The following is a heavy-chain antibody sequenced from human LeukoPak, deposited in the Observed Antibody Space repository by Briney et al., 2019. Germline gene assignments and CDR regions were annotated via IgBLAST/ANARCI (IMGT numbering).Heavy chain of an antibody. CDR1: GFSLSRYS. D-gene: IGHD4-17*01. Sequence: GGSLRLSCAASGFSLSRYSMNWVRQAPGKGLEWVSSISSSSSYIYYADSVKGRFTISRDNAKNSLYLQMNSLRAVDTAVYYCAREGYGDYYFDYWGQGTLVTVSS. CDR2: ISSSSSYI. J-gene: IGHJ4*02. CDR3: AREGYGDYYFDY. V-gene: IGHV3-21*01.